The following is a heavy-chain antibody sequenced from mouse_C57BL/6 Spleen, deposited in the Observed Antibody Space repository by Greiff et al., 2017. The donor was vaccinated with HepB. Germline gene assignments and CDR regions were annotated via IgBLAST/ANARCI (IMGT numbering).Heavy chain of an antibody. CDR3: ARGLYYYGSSYGAMDY. V-gene: IGHV1-85*01. CDR2: IYPRDGST. Sequence: VQLQQSGPELVKPGASVKLSCKASGYTFTSYDINWVKQRPGQGLEWIGWIYPRDGSTKYNEKFKGKATLTVDTSSSTAYMELHSLTSEDSAVYFCARGLYYYGSSYGAMDYWGQGTSVTVSS. CDR1: GYTFTSYD. D-gene: IGHD1-1*01. J-gene: IGHJ4*01.